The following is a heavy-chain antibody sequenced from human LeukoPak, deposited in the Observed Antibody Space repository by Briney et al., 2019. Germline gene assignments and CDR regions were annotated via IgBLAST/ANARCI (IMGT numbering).Heavy chain of an antibody. V-gene: IGHV4-39*01. CDR2: ISYSGNT. J-gene: IGHJ4*02. CDR3: ARRGGTTATGTTGYFDY. Sequence: SETLSLTCTVSGASISSSSYYWGWIRQPPGKGLEWIGSISYSGNTYHHPSLKSRVTISVDTSKNQFSLKLSSVTAADTAVYFCARRGGTTATGTTGYFDYWGQGTLVTVSS. CDR1: GASISSSSYY. D-gene: IGHD1-1*01.